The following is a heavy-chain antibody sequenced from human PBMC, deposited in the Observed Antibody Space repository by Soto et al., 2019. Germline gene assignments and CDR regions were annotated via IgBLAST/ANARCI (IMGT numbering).Heavy chain of an antibody. J-gene: IGHJ3*02. Sequence: GGSLRLSCAASGFPFSSYAMSWVRKAPGKGLEWVSVIYSGGSTYYADSVKGRFTISRDNSKNTLYLQMNSLRAEDTAVYYCARNYDSTAGGAFDIWGHGTMVTVSS. CDR2: IYSGGST. CDR3: ARNYDSTAGGAFDI. D-gene: IGHD3-22*01. V-gene: IGHV3-53*01. CDR1: GFPFSSYA.